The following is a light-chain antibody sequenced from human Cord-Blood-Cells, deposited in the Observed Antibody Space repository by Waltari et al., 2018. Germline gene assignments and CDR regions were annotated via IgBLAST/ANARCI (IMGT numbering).Light chain of an antibody. CDR1: SSDVGGYNY. J-gene: IGLJ1*01. CDR3: SSYAGSNNYV. Sequence: QSALTQPPSASGSPGQSVTISCTGTSSDVGGYNYVSWYQQHPGNAPKLMIHEVSKRPSGVPDRFSRSKSGDTASLTVSGLQAEDEADYYCSSYAGSNNYVFGTGTKVTVL. V-gene: IGLV2-8*01. CDR2: EVS.